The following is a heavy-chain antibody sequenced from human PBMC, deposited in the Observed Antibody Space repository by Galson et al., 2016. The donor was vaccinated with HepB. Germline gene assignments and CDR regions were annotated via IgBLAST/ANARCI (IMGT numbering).Heavy chain of an antibody. V-gene: IGHV5-51*01. D-gene: IGHD3-22*01. CDR1: GYRFTNNR. CDR2: IYPSDSDT. Sequence: QSGAEVKKPGESLKISCKASGYRFTNNRIGWVRQMPGKGLEWMGLIYPSDSDTNYSPFFQGHVPISADKSISTAYLQWSSLKASDTAMYYCARHVDSAEYYFDYWGQGTLVTVSS. CDR3: ARHVDSAEYYFDY. J-gene: IGHJ4*02.